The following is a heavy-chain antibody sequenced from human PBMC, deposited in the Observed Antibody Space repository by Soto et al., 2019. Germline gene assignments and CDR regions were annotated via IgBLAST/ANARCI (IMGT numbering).Heavy chain of an antibody. CDR2: MYYSGSS. CDR3: ARHPRDDYNYGGSGIFDY. Sequence: NPSETLSLTCSVSGGSISSRTFWWAWIRQPPGKGLEWIGDMYYSGSSYSSPSLRSRVTLSVDTSKNQLSLKLNSVTAADTAVYYCARHPRDDYNYGGSGIFDYWGQGTQVTV. V-gene: IGHV4-39*01. J-gene: IGHJ4*02. D-gene: IGHD4-4*01. CDR1: GGSISSRTFW.